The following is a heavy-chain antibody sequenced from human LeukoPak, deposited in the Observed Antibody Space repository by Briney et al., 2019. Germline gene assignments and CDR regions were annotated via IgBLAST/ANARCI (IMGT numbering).Heavy chain of an antibody. Sequence: GGSLRLSCAASGFTFSSYWMSWVRQAPGKGLEWVANIKQDGSEKYYVDSVKGRFTISRDNAKNSLYLQMNSLRAEDTAVYYCARAKKSGSYSFSDYWGQGTLVTVSS. CDR2: IKQDGSEK. CDR3: ARAKKSGSYSFSDY. V-gene: IGHV3-7*01. D-gene: IGHD1-26*01. J-gene: IGHJ4*02. CDR1: GFTFSSYW.